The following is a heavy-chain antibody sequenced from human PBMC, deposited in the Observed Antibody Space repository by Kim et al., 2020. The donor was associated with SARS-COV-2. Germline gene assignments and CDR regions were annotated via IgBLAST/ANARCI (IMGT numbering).Heavy chain of an antibody. D-gene: IGHD6-13*01. J-gene: IGHJ3*02. CDR1: GSSISSYY. V-gene: IGHV4-59*01. Sequence: SETLSLTCTVSGSSISSYYWSWIRQPPGKGLEWIGYIYYSGSTNYNPSLKSRVTISVDTSKNQFSLKLSSVTAADTAVYYCARGGSWDAFAIWGQGTMVT. CDR3: ARGGSWDAFAI. CDR2: IYYSGST.